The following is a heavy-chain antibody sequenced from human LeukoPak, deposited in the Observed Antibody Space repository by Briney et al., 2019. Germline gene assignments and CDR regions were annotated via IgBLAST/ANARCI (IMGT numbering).Heavy chain of an antibody. D-gene: IGHD6-13*01. CDR2: INHTGST. J-gene: IGHJ4*02. CDR1: GGSISSSSYY. CDR3: ARRVGIAARYGY. V-gene: IGHV4-39*07. Sequence: SETLSLTCTVSGGSISSSSYYWSWIRQPPGKGLEWIGEINHTGSTNYNPSLKSRVTISVDTSKNQFSLKLSSVTAADTAVYYCARRVGIAARYGYWGQGTLVTVSS.